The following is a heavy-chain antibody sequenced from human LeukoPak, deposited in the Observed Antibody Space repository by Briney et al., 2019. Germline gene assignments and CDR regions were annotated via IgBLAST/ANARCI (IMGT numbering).Heavy chain of an antibody. J-gene: IGHJ4*02. V-gene: IGHV1-69*13. CDR2: IIPIFGTA. Sequence: ASVKVSCKASGGTFSSYAISWVRQAPGQGLEWMGGIIPIFGTANYAQKFQGRVTITADESTSTAYMELSSLRSEDTAVYYCARDREYCSGGSCYVGDYWGQGTLVTVSS. CDR3: ARDREYCSGGSCYVGDY. CDR1: GGTFSSYA. D-gene: IGHD2-15*01.